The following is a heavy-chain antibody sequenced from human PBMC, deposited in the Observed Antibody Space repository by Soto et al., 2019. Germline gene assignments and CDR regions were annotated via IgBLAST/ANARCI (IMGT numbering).Heavy chain of an antibody. V-gene: IGHV1-18*01. J-gene: IGHJ4*02. CDR2: ISTHNGNT. CDR3: ARWRDGYFDY. CDR1: GYSFTRYG. Sequence: QVQLVQSGAEVRKPGASVNISCRTSGYSFTRYGLSWVRQAPGQELEWMGWISTHNGNTNSAQQLQGRATVTTDTSTSTAYMELRSLRSDDTAVYYCARWRDGYFDYWGQGTLVTVSS.